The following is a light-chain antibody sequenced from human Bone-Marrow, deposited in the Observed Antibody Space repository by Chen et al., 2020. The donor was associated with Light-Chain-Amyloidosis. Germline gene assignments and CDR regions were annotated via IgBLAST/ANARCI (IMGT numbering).Light chain of an antibody. Sequence: EIVLTQSPVTLSLSPGERATLSCRASQSVSSSYLAWYQQRPGQAPRLLIYGASSRATGIPDRFSGSGSGTDFTLTISRLEPEDFAVYYCQQYGSPPQTFGQGTKVEIK. CDR3: QQYGSPPQT. V-gene: IGKV3-20*01. J-gene: IGKJ1*01. CDR2: GAS. CDR1: QSVSSSY.